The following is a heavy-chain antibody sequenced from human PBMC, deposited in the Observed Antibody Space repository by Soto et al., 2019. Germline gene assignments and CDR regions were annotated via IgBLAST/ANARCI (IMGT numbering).Heavy chain of an antibody. Sequence: SETLSLTCAVYGGSFSGYYWSWVRQPPGKGLEWIGEINHSGSTNYNPSLKSRVTISVDTSKNQFSLKLSSVTAADTAVYYCARGAAHIGVVTAIPVLYYFDYWGQGTRVTVAS. D-gene: IGHD2-21*02. CDR1: GGSFSGYY. CDR2: INHSGST. J-gene: IGHJ4*02. V-gene: IGHV4-34*01. CDR3: ARGAAHIGVVTAIPVLYYFDY.